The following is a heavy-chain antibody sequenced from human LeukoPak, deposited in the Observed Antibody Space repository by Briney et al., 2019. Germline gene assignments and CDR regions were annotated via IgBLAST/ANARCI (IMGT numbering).Heavy chain of an antibody. Sequence: GESLKISCKGSGYSVTNHWIGWVRQMPGKGLEWMGIINPGDSHTIYSPSFEGQVTISADRSISTAYLQWSSLRASDTAMYFCARRYCSGGTCYYFDYWGQGFLVTVSS. CDR3: ARRYCSGGTCYYFDY. J-gene: IGHJ4*02. CDR2: INPGDSHT. V-gene: IGHV5-51*01. D-gene: IGHD2-15*01. CDR1: GYSVTNHW.